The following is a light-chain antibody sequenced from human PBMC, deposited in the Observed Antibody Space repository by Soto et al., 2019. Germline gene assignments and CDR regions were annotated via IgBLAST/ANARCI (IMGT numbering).Light chain of an antibody. J-gene: IGLJ1*01. Sequence: SALTQPASASGTPGQRVTISCSGSSSNIGSNTVNWYQQLPGTAPKLLIYSNNQRPSGVPDRFSGSKSGTSASLAISGLQSEDEADYYCAAWDDSLNAHNYVFGTGTKVTVL. CDR3: AAWDDSLNAHNYV. V-gene: IGLV1-44*01. CDR2: SNN. CDR1: SSNIGSNT.